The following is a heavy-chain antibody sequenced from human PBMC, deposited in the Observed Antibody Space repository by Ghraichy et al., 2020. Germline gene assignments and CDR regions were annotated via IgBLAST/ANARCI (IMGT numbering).Heavy chain of an antibody. CDR2: ISYDGSNK. CDR3: AKEPKPTVTNRGSEPSYYYGMDV. CDR1: GFTFSSYG. Sequence: GGSLRLSCAASGFTFSSYGMHWVRQAPGKGLEWVAVISYDGSNKYYADSVKGRFTISRDNSKNTLYLQMNSLRAEDTAVYYCAKEPKPTVTNRGSEPSYYYGMDVWGQGTTVTVSS. D-gene: IGHD4-11*01. V-gene: IGHV3-30*18. J-gene: IGHJ6*02.